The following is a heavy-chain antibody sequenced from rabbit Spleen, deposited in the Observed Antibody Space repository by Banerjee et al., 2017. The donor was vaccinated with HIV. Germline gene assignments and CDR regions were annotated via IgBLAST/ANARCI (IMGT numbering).Heavy chain of an antibody. J-gene: IGHJ4*01. CDR1: GFSFSSSYD. Sequence: QQQLEESGGGLVQPEGSLTLTCTASGFSFSSSYDICWVRQAPGKGLEWIACIYTTNLKTYYASWAKGRFTISKTSSTTVTLQMTSLTVADTATYFCARDSGVGPYIDGYFNLWGPGTLVTVS. D-gene: IGHD3-3*01. V-gene: IGHV1S45*01. CDR3: ARDSGVGPYIDGYFNL. CDR2: IYTTNLKT.